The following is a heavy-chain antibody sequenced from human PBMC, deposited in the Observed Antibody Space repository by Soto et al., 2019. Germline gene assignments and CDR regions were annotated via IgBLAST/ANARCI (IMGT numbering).Heavy chain of an antibody. CDR2: ISYDGSHK. D-gene: IGHD3-3*02. CDR3: AKDLVKISSWPAD. J-gene: IGHJ4*02. Sequence: HVQLVESGGGVVQPGRSLRLSCAVSGFNFSSYGMHWVRQAPGKGLEWVAVISYDGSHKASADSVKGRIAISRDNSKNTLFLQMNSLREEDTAVYYCAKDLVKISSWPADWGQGTLVTVSS. CDR1: GFNFSSYG. V-gene: IGHV3-30*18.